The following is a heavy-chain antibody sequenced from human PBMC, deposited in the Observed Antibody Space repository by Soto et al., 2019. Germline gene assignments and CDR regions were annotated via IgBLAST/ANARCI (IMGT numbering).Heavy chain of an antibody. CDR3: ARCQDHTSTFVFDY. Sequence: GESLKISCEGSGYNFASHWIGWVRQMPGKGLEWMGIIYPSDSDTRYSPSFQGQVTISADKSISTAYLQWSSLKASDSAMYYCARCQDHTSTFVFDYWGLGTLVTVSS. D-gene: IGHD1-1*01. CDR1: GYNFASHW. CDR2: IYPSDSDT. V-gene: IGHV5-51*01. J-gene: IGHJ4*02.